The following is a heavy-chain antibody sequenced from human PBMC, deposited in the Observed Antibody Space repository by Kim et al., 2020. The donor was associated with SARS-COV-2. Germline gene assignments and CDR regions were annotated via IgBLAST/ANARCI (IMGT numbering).Heavy chain of an antibody. D-gene: IGHD6-13*01. V-gene: IGHV3-23*01. J-gene: IGHJ4*02. CDR3: AKVASSSYPRGFDY. Sequence: ADSWKGRFTISRDNSKNPLYRQMNSLRAEDTAVYYCAKVASSSYPRGFDYWGQGTLVTVSS.